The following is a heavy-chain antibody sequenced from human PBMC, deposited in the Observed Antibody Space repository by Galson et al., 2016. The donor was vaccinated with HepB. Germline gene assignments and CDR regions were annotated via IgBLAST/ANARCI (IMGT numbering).Heavy chain of an antibody. J-gene: IGHJ4*02. CDR3: ARVEYASSTGANRFDY. CDR2: XXPXXXNT. CDR1: GGTFTSYD. Sequence: SVKVSCKVSGGTFTSYDIHWVRQATGQGLXXMGXXXPXXXNTGYAQKFQGRVPLTRSTSKSTVYMELSSLRSEDMAMYYCARVEYASSTGANRFDYWGQGTLVTVSS. D-gene: IGHD6-6*01. V-gene: IGHV1-8*02.